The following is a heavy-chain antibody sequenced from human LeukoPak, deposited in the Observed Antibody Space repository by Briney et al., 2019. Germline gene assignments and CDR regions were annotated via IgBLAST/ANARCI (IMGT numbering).Heavy chain of an antibody. CDR3: ARAGGTTALDY. J-gene: IGHJ4*02. Sequence: EWIGYIYYSGSTNYNPSLKSRVTISVDTSKNQFSLKLSSVTAADTAVYYCARAGGTTALDYWGQGTLVTVSS. V-gene: IGHV4-59*01. CDR2: IYYSGST. D-gene: IGHD1-7*01.